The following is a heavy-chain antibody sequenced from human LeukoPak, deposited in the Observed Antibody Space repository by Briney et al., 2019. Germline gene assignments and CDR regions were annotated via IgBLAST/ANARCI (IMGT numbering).Heavy chain of an antibody. CDR2: ISAYNGNT. CDR1: GYTFTSYG. CDR3: ARDRSSGWYGRINWFDP. D-gene: IGHD6-19*01. V-gene: IGHV1-18*01. Sequence: ASVKVSCKASGYTFTSYGISWVRQAPGQGLEWMGWISAYNGNTNYAQKLQSRVTMTTDTSTSTAYMELRSLRSDDTAVYYCARDRSSGWYGRINWFDPWGQGTLVTVSS. J-gene: IGHJ5*02.